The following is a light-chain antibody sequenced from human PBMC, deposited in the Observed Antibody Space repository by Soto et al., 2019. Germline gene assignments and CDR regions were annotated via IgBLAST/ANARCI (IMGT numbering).Light chain of an antibody. CDR3: SSYTSTSSYVV. CDR1: SSDVGGYNY. V-gene: IGLV2-14*01. J-gene: IGLJ2*01. Sequence: QSALTQPASVSGSPGQSITISCGGTSSDVGGYNYVSWYQQNPGKAPKLMIYDVTNRPSGVSNRFSGSKSGNTASLTISGLQADDEADYYCSSYTSTSSYVVFGGGTKVTVL. CDR2: DVT.